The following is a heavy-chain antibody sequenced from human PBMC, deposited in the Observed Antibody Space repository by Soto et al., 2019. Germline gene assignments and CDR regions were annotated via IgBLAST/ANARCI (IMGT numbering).Heavy chain of an antibody. J-gene: IGHJ4*02. CDR1: GDSVSSNSAA. Sequence: PSQTLSLTCAISGDSVSSNSAAWNWISQSPSRGLEWLGRTYYRSKWYNDYAVSVKSRITINPDTSKNQFSLQLNSVTPEDTAVYYCARDSEGYCSGGSCYSFDYWGQGTLVTVSS. D-gene: IGHD2-15*01. CDR2: TYYRSKWYN. V-gene: IGHV6-1*01. CDR3: ARDSEGYCSGGSCYSFDY.